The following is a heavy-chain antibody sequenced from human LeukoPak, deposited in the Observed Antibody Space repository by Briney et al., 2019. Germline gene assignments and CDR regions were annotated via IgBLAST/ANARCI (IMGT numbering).Heavy chain of an antibody. V-gene: IGHV4-4*07. D-gene: IGHD6-19*01. CDR3: ARGHNSGWRNFDY. J-gene: IGHJ4*02. CDR2: IYIRGAT. CDR1: GGSVSSYY. Sequence: KSSETLSLTCTVSGGSVSSYYWNWIRQPAGKGLEWIGHIYIRGATNYNPSVKSRVTMSVDTSKNQFSLKVSSVTAADTAVYYCARGHNSGWRNFDYWGQGTLVTVPS.